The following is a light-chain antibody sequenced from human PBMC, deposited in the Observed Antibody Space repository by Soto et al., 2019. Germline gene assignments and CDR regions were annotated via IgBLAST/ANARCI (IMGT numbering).Light chain of an antibody. CDR3: CSYAGSSPYV. CDR2: EGS. J-gene: IGLJ1*01. CDR1: SSDVGSYNL. V-gene: IGLV2-23*01. Sequence: QSVLTQRASVSGTPGQSITISCTGTSSDVGSYNLVSWYQQHPGKAPKLMIYEGSKRPSGVSNRFSGSKSDNTASLTISGLQAEDEADYYCCSYAGSSPYVFGTGTKVTVL.